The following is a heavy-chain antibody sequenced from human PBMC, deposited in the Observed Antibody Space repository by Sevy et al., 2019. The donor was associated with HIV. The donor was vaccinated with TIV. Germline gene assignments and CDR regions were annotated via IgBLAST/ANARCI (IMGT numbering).Heavy chain of an antibody. J-gene: IGHJ5*02. CDR2: IRSKAYGGKT. Sequence: GGSLRLSCTASGFTFGDYAMSWFRQAPGKGLEWVGFIRSKAYGGKTEYAASVKGRFTISRDDSKSIAYLQMNSLKTEDTAVYYCTRAGVDYDFWSGYSYYNWFDPWGQGTLVTVSS. CDR3: TRAGVDYDFWSGYSYYNWFDP. CDR1: GFTFGDYA. D-gene: IGHD3-3*01. V-gene: IGHV3-49*03.